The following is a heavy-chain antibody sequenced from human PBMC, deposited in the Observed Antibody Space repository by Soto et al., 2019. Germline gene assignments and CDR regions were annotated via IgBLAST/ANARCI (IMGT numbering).Heavy chain of an antibody. V-gene: IGHV3-15*01. Sequence: GGSLRLSCAASGFTFINAWMSWVRQAPGKGLEWVGRIKSKTAGGTTDYAAPVKGRFTISRDDSKNTLYLQMNSLKTEDTAVYYCTRDGTITFGGVLVPNWFDPWGQGTLVTVSS. J-gene: IGHJ5*02. CDR1: GFTFINAW. CDR3: TRDGTITFGGVLVPNWFDP. D-gene: IGHD3-16*02. CDR2: IKSKTAGGTT.